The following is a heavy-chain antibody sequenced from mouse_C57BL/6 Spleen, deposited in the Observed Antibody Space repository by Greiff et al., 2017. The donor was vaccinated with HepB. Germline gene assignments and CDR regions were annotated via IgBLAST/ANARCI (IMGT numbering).Heavy chain of an antibody. CDR1: GYTFTSYW. J-gene: IGHJ4*01. CDR2: IHPNSGST. CDR3: ARTHYYYGSNYAMDY. D-gene: IGHD1-1*01. V-gene: IGHV1-64*01. Sequence: QVQLQQPGAELVKPGASVKLSCKASGYTFTSYWMHWVKQRPGQGLEWIGMIHPNSGSTNYNEKFKSKATLTVDKSSSTAYMQLSSLTSEDSAVYYCARTHYYYGSNYAMDYWGQGTSVTVSS.